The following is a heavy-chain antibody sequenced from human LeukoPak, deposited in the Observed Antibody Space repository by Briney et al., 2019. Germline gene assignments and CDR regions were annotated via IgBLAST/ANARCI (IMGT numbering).Heavy chain of an antibody. CDR1: GFTFSSYS. CDR2: ISSGSSTI. CDR3: ARARNEDY. D-gene: IGHD1-1*01. Sequence: GGSLRLSCAASGFTFSSYSMNWVRQAPGKGLEWVSCISSGSSTIYYADSVKGRFTISRDNAKNSLYLQMNSLRAEDTAVYYCARARNEDYWGQGTLVTVSS. J-gene: IGHJ4*02. V-gene: IGHV3-48*01.